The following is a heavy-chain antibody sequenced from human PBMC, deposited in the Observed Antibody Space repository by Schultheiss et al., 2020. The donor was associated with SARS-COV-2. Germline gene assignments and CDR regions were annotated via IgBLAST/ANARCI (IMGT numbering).Heavy chain of an antibody. CDR1: GYSFTSYW. D-gene: IGHD1-7*01. CDR2: IYPGDSDT. V-gene: IGHV5-51*01. Sequence: GESLKISCKGSGYSFTSYWIGWVRQMPGKGLEWMGIIYPGDSDTRYSPSFQGQVTISADKSISTAYLQWSSLKASDTAMYYCARLPDFGTTLSAFDIWGQGTMVTVSS. CDR3: ARLPDFGTTLSAFDI. J-gene: IGHJ3*02.